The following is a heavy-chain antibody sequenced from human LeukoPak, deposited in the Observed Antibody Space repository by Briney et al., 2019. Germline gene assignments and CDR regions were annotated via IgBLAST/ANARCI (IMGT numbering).Heavy chain of an antibody. D-gene: IGHD6-19*01. J-gene: IGHJ4*02. Sequence: GGSLRLSCAASGFTFSSSAMSWVRQAPGKGLEWVSAITGNGGSTYYPDSVKGRFSISRDNSKTMLYLQMNSLRAEDTAVYYCAKLRHGSGWYGDDYWGQGTLVTVSS. CDR1: GFTFSSSA. V-gene: IGHV3-23*01. CDR2: ITGNGGST. CDR3: AKLRHGSGWYGDDY.